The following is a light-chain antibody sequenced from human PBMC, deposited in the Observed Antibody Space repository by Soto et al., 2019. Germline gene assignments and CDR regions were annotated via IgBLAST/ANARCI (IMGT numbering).Light chain of an antibody. J-gene: IGLJ2*01. CDR3: QSYDSSRSGVV. CDR1: SSNIGAGYD. Sequence: QSVLTQPTSVSGAPGQRVTISCTGSSSNIGAGYDVHWYQQLPGTAPKLLIYGNSNRPSGVPDRFSGSKSGTSASLAITGLQAEDDADYYCQSYDSSRSGVVFGGGTKLTVL. V-gene: IGLV1-40*01. CDR2: GNS.